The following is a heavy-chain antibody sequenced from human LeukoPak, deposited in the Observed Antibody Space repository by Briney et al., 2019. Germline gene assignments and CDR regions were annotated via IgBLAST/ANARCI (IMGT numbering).Heavy chain of an antibody. V-gene: IGHV4-38-2*02. CDR3: ARERSRGYSGYGEGYYFDY. D-gene: IGHD5-12*01. CDR1: GFTFSDYY. J-gene: IGHJ4*02. CDR2: IYYSGST. Sequence: PGGSLRLSCAASGFTFSDYYMNWIRQPPGKGLEWIGSIYYSGSTYYNPSLKSRVTISVDTSKNQFSLKLSSVTAADTAVYYCARERSRGYSGYGEGYYFDYWGQGTLVTVSS.